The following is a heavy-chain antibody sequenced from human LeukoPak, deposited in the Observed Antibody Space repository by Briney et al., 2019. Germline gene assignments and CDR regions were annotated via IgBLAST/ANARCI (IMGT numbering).Heavy chain of an antibody. CDR2: IYYSGRT. Sequence: SETLSLTCTVSGGSISSSSYYWGWIRQPPGKGLEWIGYIYYSGRTSYNPSLKSRVTISVDTSKNQFSLRLSSVTAADTAVYYCARGPMGNYVQHSDYWGQGTLVTVSS. D-gene: IGHD1-7*01. CDR1: GGSISSSSYY. J-gene: IGHJ4*02. V-gene: IGHV4-61*05. CDR3: ARGPMGNYVQHSDY.